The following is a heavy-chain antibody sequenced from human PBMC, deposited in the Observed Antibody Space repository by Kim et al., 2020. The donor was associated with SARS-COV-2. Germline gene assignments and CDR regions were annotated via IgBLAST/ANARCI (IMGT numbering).Heavy chain of an antibody. Sequence: GGSLRLSCAASGFTFSSYSMNWVRQAPGKGLEWVSSISSSSSYIYYADSVKGRFTISRDNAKNSLYLQMNSLRAEYTAVYYCARDLVGEFYYDSSGYLVLDVWGQGTTVTVSS. CDR2: ISSSSSYI. V-gene: IGHV3-21*01. J-gene: IGHJ6*02. D-gene: IGHD3-22*01. CDR3: ARDLVGEFYYDSSGYLVLDV. CDR1: GFTFSSYS.